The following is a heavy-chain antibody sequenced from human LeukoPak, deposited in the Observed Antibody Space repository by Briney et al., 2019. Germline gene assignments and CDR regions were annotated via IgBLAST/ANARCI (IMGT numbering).Heavy chain of an antibody. CDR3: ARALYNHGWYPDYFDS. J-gene: IGHJ4*02. Sequence: PGRSLRLSCAASGFTFSSYGMHWVRQAPGKGLEWVAVIWYDGSNKYYADSVKGRFTISRDNSKNTLYLQMNSLRAEDTAVYYCARALYNHGWYPDYFDSWGQGTLVTVSS. D-gene: IGHD6-19*01. V-gene: IGHV3-33*01. CDR1: GFTFSSYG. CDR2: IWYDGSNK.